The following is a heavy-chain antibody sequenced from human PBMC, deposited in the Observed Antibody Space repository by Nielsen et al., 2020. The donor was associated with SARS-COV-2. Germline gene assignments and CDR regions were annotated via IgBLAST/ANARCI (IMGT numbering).Heavy chain of an antibody. D-gene: IGHD3-22*01. CDR3: ARGHQYYYDSSGYSDY. J-gene: IGHJ4*02. V-gene: IGHV1-2*06. CDR2: INPNSGGT. Sequence: WVRQAPGQGLEWMGRINPNSGGTHYAQKFQGRVTMTTDTSTSTAYMELRSLRSDDTAVYYCARGHQYYYDSSGYSDYWGQGTLVTVSS.